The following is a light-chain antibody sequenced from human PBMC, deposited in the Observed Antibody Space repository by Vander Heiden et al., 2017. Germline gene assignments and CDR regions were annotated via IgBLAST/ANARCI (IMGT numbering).Light chain of an antibody. CDR3: QQYYSFPPT. CDR2: AAS. Sequence: IWMTQSPSLLPASTGDSITISCRICHGISSYLSWYQQQPGKAPELLIYAASTLHSGVPSRCSGSGSGTDFTPTISCLQSEDFATYYCQQYYSFPPTFGGGTKVEIK. V-gene: IGKV1D-8*02. J-gene: IGKJ4*01. CDR1: HGISSY.